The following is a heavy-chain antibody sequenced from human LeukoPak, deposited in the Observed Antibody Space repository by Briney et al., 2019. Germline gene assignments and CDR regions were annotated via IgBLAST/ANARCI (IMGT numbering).Heavy chain of an antibody. CDR3: VRLRRNSDTSGFYYYYDF. D-gene: IGHD3-22*01. CDR1: GYTFSSHS. J-gene: IGHJ4*02. Sequence: GGSLRLSCAASGYTFSSHSINWVRQAPGKGLEWVSSISVRSNYIYYADSVRGRFRISRDDARDSLYLQMNSLRAEDTAVYYCVRLRRNSDTSGFYYYYDFWGQGTLVTVSS. V-gene: IGHV3-21*01. CDR2: ISVRSNYI.